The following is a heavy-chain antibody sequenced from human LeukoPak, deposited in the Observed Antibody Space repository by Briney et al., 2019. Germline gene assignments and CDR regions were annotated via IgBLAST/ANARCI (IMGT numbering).Heavy chain of an antibody. D-gene: IGHD6-6*01. Sequence: GGSLRLSCTASGFSFSGHWMHWARQLPGEGLVWVSRISPTGSTTSYADSVKGRFTVSRDNAKNTLYLQVNNLRAEDTAVYYCARGPNSNWSGLDFWGQGTLLTVSS. V-gene: IGHV3-74*01. CDR3: ARGPNSNWSGLDF. CDR2: ISPTGSTT. J-gene: IGHJ4*02. CDR1: GFSFSGHW.